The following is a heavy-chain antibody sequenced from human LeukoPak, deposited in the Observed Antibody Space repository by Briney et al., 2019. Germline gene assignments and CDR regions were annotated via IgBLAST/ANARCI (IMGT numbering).Heavy chain of an antibody. CDR2: IYYSGST. CDR1: GGSISSGSYY. V-gene: IGHV4-61*10. D-gene: IGHD3-3*01. Sequence: EPSETLSLTCTVSGGSISSGSYYWSWIRQPAGKGLEWIGYIYYSGSTNYNPSLKSRVTISVDTSKNQFSLKLSSVTAADTAVYYCACFWRDAFDIWGQGTMVTVSS. J-gene: IGHJ3*02. CDR3: ACFWRDAFDI.